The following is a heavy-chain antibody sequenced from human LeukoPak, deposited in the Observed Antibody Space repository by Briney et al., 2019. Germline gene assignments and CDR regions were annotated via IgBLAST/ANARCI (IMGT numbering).Heavy chain of an antibody. CDR2: INPNSGGT. CDR1: GYTFTGYC. J-gene: IGHJ6*02. Sequence: ASVKVSCKASGYTFTGYCMHWVRQAPGQGLEWMGWINPNSGGTNYAQKFQGWVTMTRDTSISTAYMELSRLRSDDTAVYYCAREEWDATYYYYGMDVWGQGTTVTVSS. V-gene: IGHV1-2*04. CDR3: AREEWDATYYYYGMDV. D-gene: IGHD1-26*01.